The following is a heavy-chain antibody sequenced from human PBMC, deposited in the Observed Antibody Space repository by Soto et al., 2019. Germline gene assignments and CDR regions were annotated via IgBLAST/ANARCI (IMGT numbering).Heavy chain of an antibody. J-gene: IGHJ6*02. Sequence: QVQLHESGPGLVKPSETLSLTCTVSGGSVSSGCYYWSWIRQPPGKGLEWIAYMYCSGSTNYNPSLKSRVTISVDTSKTHLSLKLSSVTAADTAVYYCAMNHDFWSGYYLYDTDVWGQGTTVTVSS. D-gene: IGHD3-3*01. V-gene: IGHV4-61*03. CDR2: MYCSGST. CDR1: GGSVSSGCYY. CDR3: AMNHDFWSGYYLYDTDV.